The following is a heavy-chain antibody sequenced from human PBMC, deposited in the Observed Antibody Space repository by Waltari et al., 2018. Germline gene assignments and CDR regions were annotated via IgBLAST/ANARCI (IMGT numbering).Heavy chain of an antibody. CDR2: LRYEASYI. V-gene: IGHV3-30*02. D-gene: IGHD1-1*01. J-gene: IGHJ3*01. CDR1: GFTFSDYG. Sequence: QVHLVESGGGVVQPGGSLRLSCAASGFTFSDYGMHWVRQAPGKGREWVAFLRYEASYIYYRDSVKGRFTIARDNSKNTLFLQMSSLRPEDTAVYYCAKVGVGLTTWYPFDVWGQGTMVTVSS. CDR3: AKVGVGLTTWYPFDV.